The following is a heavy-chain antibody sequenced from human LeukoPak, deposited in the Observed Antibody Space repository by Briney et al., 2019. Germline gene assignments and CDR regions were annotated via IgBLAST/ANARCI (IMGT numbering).Heavy chain of an antibody. CDR3: ARDWLLWFGYPKNDAFDI. CDR1: GFTFSSYW. Sequence: PGGSLRLSCAASGFTFSSYWMSWVRQAPGKGLEWVANIKPDGSEKYYVDSVKGRFTISGDNAKNSLYLQMNSLRAEDTAVYYSARDWLLWFGYPKNDAFDIWGQGTMVTVSS. D-gene: IGHD3-10*01. CDR2: IKPDGSEK. J-gene: IGHJ3*02. V-gene: IGHV3-7*01.